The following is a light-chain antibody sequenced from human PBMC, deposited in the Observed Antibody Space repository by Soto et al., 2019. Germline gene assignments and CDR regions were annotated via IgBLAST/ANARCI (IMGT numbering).Light chain of an antibody. V-gene: IGLV2-8*01. Sequence: QSVLTQPPSASGSPGQSVIISCTGTSSDVGGYNYVSWYQQHPGKAPKLMIYEVSKRPSGVPDRFSGSKSGNTASLTVSGLQAEDEADYYCNSYAGSNNVLFGGGTKLTVL. J-gene: IGLJ2*01. CDR1: SSDVGGYNY. CDR2: EVS. CDR3: NSYAGSNNVL.